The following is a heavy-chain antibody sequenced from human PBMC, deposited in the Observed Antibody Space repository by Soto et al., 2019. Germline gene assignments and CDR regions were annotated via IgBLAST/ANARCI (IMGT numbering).Heavy chain of an antibody. V-gene: IGHV1-2*04. CDR1: GYGFTIDS. J-gene: IGHJ4*02. CDR2: INPNSGGT. Sequence: ASVNLSCKGVGYGFTIDSMHWVRLAHGQGLEWMGWINPNSGGTNYAQKFQGWVTMTRDTSISTAYMELSRLRSDDTAVYYCARGGEYCTNGVCYTPGNYYFDYWGQGTLVTVSS. D-gene: IGHD2-8*01. CDR3: ARGGEYCTNGVCYTPGNYYFDY.